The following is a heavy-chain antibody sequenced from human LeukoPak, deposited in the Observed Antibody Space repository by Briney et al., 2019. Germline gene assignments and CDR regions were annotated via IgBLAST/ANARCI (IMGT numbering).Heavy chain of an antibody. Sequence: AGGSQILSCAASGFPFSSYAMSWVRLAPGKGLEWVSALSGSGASTYYADSVKGRFTISRDNSKNTLFLQMNSLRAEDTAVYYCAKSHASIWNVYDYWGQGTLVTVSS. CDR3: AKSHASIWNVYDY. CDR1: GFPFSSYA. J-gene: IGHJ4*02. CDR2: LSGSGAST. D-gene: IGHD1-1*01. V-gene: IGHV3-23*01.